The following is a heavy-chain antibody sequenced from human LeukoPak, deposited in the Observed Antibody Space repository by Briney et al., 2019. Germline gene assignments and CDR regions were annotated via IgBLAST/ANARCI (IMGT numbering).Heavy chain of an antibody. Sequence: PGGSLGLSCAASGFTFRGSAMHGFRKAPGKGLEWVGRIRSKANSYATAYAASVKGRFTISRDDSKNTAYLQMNSLKTEDTAVYYCTRLDDYWGQGTLVTVSS. J-gene: IGHJ4*02. CDR2: IRSKANSYAT. V-gene: IGHV3-73*01. CDR3: TRLDDY. CDR1: GFTFRGSA.